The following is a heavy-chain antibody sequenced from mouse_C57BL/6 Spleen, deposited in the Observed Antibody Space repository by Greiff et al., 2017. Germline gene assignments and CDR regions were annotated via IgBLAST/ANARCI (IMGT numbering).Heavy chain of an antibody. V-gene: IGHV6-3*01. Sequence: EVKVVESGGGLVQPGGSMKLSCVASGFTFSNYWMNWVRQSPEKGLEWVAQIRLKSDNYATHYAESVKGRFTISRDDSKSSVYLQMNNLRAEDTGIYYCTHLYYGSSFDYWGQGTTLTVSS. CDR3: THLYYGSSFDY. D-gene: IGHD1-1*01. CDR1: GFTFSNYW. CDR2: IRLKSDNYAT. J-gene: IGHJ2*01.